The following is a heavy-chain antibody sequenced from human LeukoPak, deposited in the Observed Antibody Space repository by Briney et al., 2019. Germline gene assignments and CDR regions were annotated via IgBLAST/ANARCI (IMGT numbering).Heavy chain of an antibody. J-gene: IGHJ5*02. V-gene: IGHV3-74*03. Sequence: PGGSLRLSCAASGITFSGHWMHWVRQTPGKGLGWVSRINGDGSSTAYADSVKGRFTISRDNAKNTVYLQMNGLRVDDTAVYYCAREELEPSTHRFDPWGQGTLVTVSS. CDR1: GITFSGHW. CDR2: INGDGSST. CDR3: AREELEPSTHRFDP. D-gene: IGHD1-7*01.